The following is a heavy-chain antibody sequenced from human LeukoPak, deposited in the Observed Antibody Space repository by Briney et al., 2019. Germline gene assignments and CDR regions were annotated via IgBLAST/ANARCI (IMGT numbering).Heavy chain of an antibody. V-gene: IGHV4-34*01. D-gene: IGHD4-23*01. Sequence: SETLSLTCAVYGGSFSGYYWSWIRQPPGKGLGWIGEINHSGSTNYNPSLKSRVTISVDTSKNQFSLKLSSVTAADTAVYYCARRATTVVTPFDYWGQGTLVTVSS. CDR2: INHSGST. J-gene: IGHJ4*02. CDR1: GGSFSGYY. CDR3: ARRATTVVTPFDY.